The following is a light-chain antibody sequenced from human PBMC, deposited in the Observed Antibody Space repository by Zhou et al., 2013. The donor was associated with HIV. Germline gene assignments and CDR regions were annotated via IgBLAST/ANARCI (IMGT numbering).Light chain of an antibody. J-gene: IGKJ5*01. CDR2: GAS. CDR1: QSVSSSY. CDR3: QQYGSSPRT. V-gene: IGKV3-20*01. Sequence: LVLTQSPGTLSLSPGERATLSCRASQSVSSSYLAWYQQKPGQAPRLLIFGASSRATGIPDRFSGGGSGTDFTLTISRLEPEDFAVYYCQQYGSSPRTFGQGTRLEIK.